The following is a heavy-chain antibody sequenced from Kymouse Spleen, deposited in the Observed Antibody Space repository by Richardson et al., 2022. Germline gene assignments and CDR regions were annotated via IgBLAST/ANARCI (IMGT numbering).Heavy chain of an antibody. CDR2: INHSGST. J-gene: IGHJ6*02. V-gene: IGHV4-34*01. D-gene: IGHD1-26*01. Sequence: QVQLQQWGAGLLKPSETLSLTCAVYGGSFSGYYWSWIRQPPGKGLEWIGEINHSGSTNYNPSLKSRVTISVDTSKNQFSLKLSSVTAADTAVYYCARGRIVGATDGMDVWGQGTTVTVSS. CDR1: GGSFSGYY. CDR3: ARGRIVGATDGMDV.